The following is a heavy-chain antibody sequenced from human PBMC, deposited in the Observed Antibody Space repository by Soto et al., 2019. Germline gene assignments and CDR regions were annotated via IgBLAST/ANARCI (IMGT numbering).Heavy chain of an antibody. D-gene: IGHD3-9*01. CDR2: ISATGGGT. Sequence: PGGSLRLSCAASGFKFSSYAMSWVRQAPGKGLEWVSLISATGGGTYYADSVKGRFTISRDNSDNTLYLQVHSLRAEDTAVYYCAKDRRAGGNSAFYFDFWGQGTLVTVSS. CDR3: AKDRRAGGNSAFYFDF. CDR1: GFKFSSYA. J-gene: IGHJ1*01. V-gene: IGHV3-23*01.